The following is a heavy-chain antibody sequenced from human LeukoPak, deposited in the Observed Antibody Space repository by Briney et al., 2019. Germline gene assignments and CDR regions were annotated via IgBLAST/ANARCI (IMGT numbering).Heavy chain of an antibody. V-gene: IGHV3-23*01. Sequence: GGSLRLSCAGSGFTFSSYALTWVRQAPGKGLEWVAAISNTDGSTYYADSVKGRFTISRDNSKNTLYLQLNSLRAEDTAVYYCANFKGKDGIKDHFDYWGQGTLVTVSS. CDR2: ISNTDGST. CDR3: ANFKGKDGIKDHFDY. D-gene: IGHD5-24*01. CDR1: GFTFSSYA. J-gene: IGHJ4*02.